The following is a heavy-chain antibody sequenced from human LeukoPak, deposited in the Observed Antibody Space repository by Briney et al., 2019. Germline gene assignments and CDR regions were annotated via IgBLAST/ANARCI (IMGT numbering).Heavy chain of an antibody. CDR2: ISGSGGST. CDR3: AKRYSGYDFVMDY. V-gene: IGHV3-23*01. J-gene: IGHJ4*02. CDR1: GFTVSSNY. D-gene: IGHD5-12*01. Sequence: GGSLRLSCAASGFTVSSNYMNWVRQAPGKWLEWVSAISGSGGSTYYADSVKGRFTISRDNSKNTLYLQMNSLRAEDTAVYYCAKRYSGYDFVMDYWGQGTLVTVSS.